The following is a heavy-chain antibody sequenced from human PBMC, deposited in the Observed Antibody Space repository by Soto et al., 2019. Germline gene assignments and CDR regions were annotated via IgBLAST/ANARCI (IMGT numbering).Heavy chain of an antibody. CDR1: GGSFSGYY. CDR3: ARSGPEYGSGSYYNGRYFDY. Sequence: PSETLSLTCAVYGGSFSGYYWSWIRQPPGKGLEWIGEINHSGSTNYNPSLKSRVTISVDTSKNQFSLKLSSVTAADTAVYYCARSGPEYGSGSYYNGRYFDYWGQGTLVTVSS. D-gene: IGHD3-10*01. J-gene: IGHJ4*02. CDR2: INHSGST. V-gene: IGHV4-34*01.